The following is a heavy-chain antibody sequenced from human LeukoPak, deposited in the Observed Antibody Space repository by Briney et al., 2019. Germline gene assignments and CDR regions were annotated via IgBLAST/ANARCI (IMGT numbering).Heavy chain of an antibody. J-gene: IGHJ3*02. V-gene: IGHV3-21*01. CDR1: GFTFSSYS. CDR3: ARDQWGGDAFDI. CDR2: ISSSSSYI. D-gene: IGHD1-26*01. Sequence: GGSLRLSCAASGFTFSSYSMNWVRQAPGKGLEWVSSISSSSSYIYYADSVKGRFTISRDNAKNSLYLQMNSLRAEDMAVYYCARDQWGGDAFDIWGQGTMVTVSA.